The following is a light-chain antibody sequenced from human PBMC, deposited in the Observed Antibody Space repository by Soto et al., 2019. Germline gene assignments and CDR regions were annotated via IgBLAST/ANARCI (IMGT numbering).Light chain of an antibody. V-gene: IGKV1-9*01. CDR3: QQLFDSPIT. Sequence: IQLTPFSSFLCPPIGESVTLTFRASQVISTSLAWYQVKPGKAPKLLIYAASTLESGVPSRFSATVSGTEFSLTITSLQPEDFATYYCQQLFDSPITFGQGTRLEI. CDR2: AAS. CDR1: QVISTS. J-gene: IGKJ5*01.